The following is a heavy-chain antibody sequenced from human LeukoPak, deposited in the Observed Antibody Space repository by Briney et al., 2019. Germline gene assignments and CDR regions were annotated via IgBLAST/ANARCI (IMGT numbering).Heavy chain of an antibody. Sequence: SETLSLTCAVYGGSFSGYYWSWIRQPPGKGLDWIGEINHSGSTNYNPSLKSRVTISVDTSKNQFSLKLSSVTAADTAVYYCARGRGRYCSSTSCRNWFDPWGQGTLVTVSS. CDR2: INHSGST. J-gene: IGHJ5*02. CDR1: GGSFSGYY. D-gene: IGHD2-2*01. V-gene: IGHV4-34*01. CDR3: ARGRGRYCSSTSCRNWFDP.